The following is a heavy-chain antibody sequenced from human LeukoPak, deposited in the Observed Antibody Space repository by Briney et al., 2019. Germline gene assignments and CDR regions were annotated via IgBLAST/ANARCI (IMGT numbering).Heavy chain of an antibody. D-gene: IGHD1-26*01. CDR2: IWYDGSNK. Sequence: GGSLRLPCAASGFTFSSYAMHWVRQAPGKGLEWVAVIWYDGSNKYYADSVKGRFTISRDNSKNTLYLQMNSLRAEDTAVYYCARGSGSPFDYFDYWGQGTLVTVSS. V-gene: IGHV3-33*08. CDR1: GFTFSSYA. CDR3: ARGSGSPFDYFDY. J-gene: IGHJ4*02.